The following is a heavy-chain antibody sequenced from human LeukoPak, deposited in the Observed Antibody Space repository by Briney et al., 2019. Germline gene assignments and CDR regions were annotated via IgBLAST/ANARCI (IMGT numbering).Heavy chain of an antibody. CDR3: ARESRSYCGGDCYFSY. Sequence: SVKVSCKASGGTFSSYAISWVRQAPGQGLEWMGGIIPIFGTANYAQKFQGRVTITADKSTSAAYMELSSLRSEDTAVYYCARESRSYCGGDCYFSYWGQGTLVTVSS. V-gene: IGHV1-69*06. D-gene: IGHD2-21*02. CDR2: IIPIFGTA. J-gene: IGHJ4*02. CDR1: GGTFSSYA.